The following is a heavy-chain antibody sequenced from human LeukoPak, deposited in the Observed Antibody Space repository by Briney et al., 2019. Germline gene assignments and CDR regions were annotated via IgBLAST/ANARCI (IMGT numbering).Heavy chain of an antibody. Sequence: GGSLRLSCAASGFTFSSYGMHWVRQAPGKGLEWVAFIRYDGSNKYYADSVKGRFTISRDNSKNTLYLQMNSLRAEDTAVYYCATPAGSGSLYGMDVWGQGTTVTVSS. D-gene: IGHD3-10*01. CDR1: GFTFSSYG. CDR2: IRYDGSNK. V-gene: IGHV3-30*02. CDR3: ATPAGSGSLYGMDV. J-gene: IGHJ6*02.